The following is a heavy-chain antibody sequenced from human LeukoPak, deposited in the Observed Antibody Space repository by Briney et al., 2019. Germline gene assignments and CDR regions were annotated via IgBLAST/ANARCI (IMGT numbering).Heavy chain of an antibody. Sequence: GASVKVSCKASGYTFSDYFVHWVRQAPGQGLEWMGLINPKIGGTNYAQRFQGRVSMTSDTSISTAYMELRGVRSDDTAVYYCARDSSRRPQIHDISTSFSTQYWGQGTLVTVSS. D-gene: IGHD3-9*01. CDR2: INPKIGGT. V-gene: IGHV1-2*02. CDR3: ARDSSRRPQIHDISTSFSTQY. J-gene: IGHJ4*02. CDR1: GYTFSDYF.